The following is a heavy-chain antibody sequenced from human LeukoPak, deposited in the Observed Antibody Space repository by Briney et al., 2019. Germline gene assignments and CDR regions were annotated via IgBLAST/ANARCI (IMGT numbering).Heavy chain of an antibody. V-gene: IGHV3-53*01. D-gene: IGHD2-2*01. CDR2: IYTGGST. CDR3: ARDIFSSVATYYFDY. Sequence: GGSLRLSCAASGFTVSSNHMSWVRQAPGKGLEWVSLIYTGGSTYYADSVKGRFTISRDNSKNTLCLQMNSLRAEDTAVYYCARDIFSSVATYYFDYWGQGTLVTVSS. CDR1: GFTVSSNH. J-gene: IGHJ4*02.